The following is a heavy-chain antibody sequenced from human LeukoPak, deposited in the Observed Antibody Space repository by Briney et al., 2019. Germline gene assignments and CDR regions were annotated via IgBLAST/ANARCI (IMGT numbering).Heavy chain of an antibody. D-gene: IGHD3-9*01. CDR1: GYSFTSYW. CDR3: ARRARPYYDILHLDY. Sequence: PGESLKISCKGSGYSFTSYWIGWVRQMPGKGLEWMGIIYPGDSDTRYSPSFQGQVTISADKSISTAYLQWSSRKASDTAMYYCARRARPYYDILHLDYWGQGTLVTVSS. J-gene: IGHJ4*02. V-gene: IGHV5-51*01. CDR2: IYPGDSDT.